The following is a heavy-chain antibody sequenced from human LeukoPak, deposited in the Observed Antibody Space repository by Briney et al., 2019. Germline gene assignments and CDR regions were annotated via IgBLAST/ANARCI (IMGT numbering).Heavy chain of an antibody. Sequence: ASVKVSCKASGYSFTTYAINWVRQSPGQGPEWMGWINTNTGNPTYAQGFTGRFVFYLDTSVSAAYLQINSLQAKDTAVYYCAREAGLVRLYDAFEIWGQGTMVSVSS. CDR1: GYSFTTYA. D-gene: IGHD3-10*01. CDR3: AREAGLVRLYDAFEI. V-gene: IGHV7-4-1*02. J-gene: IGHJ3*02. CDR2: INTNTGNP.